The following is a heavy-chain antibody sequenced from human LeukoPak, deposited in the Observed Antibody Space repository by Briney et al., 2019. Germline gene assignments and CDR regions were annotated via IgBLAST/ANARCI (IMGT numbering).Heavy chain of an antibody. Sequence: PGGPLRLPCEPSGFRLADYKVGWIRQSPGKGLANISYISASGSVQYYTDSVKGRFTVSRDNSKNSLYLLMNSLTAEDTAIYYCARSMILTSEDSWGRGTLVTVSS. CDR2: ISASGSVQ. D-gene: IGHD3-22*01. CDR1: GFRLADYK. V-gene: IGHV3-11*04. CDR3: ARSMILTSEDS. J-gene: IGHJ4*02.